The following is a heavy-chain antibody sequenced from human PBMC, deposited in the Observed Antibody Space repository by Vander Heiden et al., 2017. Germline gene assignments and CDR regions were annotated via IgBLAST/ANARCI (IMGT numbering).Heavy chain of an antibody. V-gene: IGHV3-21*01. Sequence: EVQLVESGGGLVKPGGSLRLSCAASGFTFGSYSMNWVRQAPGKGLEWVSSISSSSSYIYYADSVKGRFTISRDNAKNSLYLQMNSLRAEDTAVYYCARQDYDSTTPCDYWGQGTLVTVSS. CDR1: GFTFGSYS. D-gene: IGHD3-22*01. J-gene: IGHJ4*02. CDR3: ARQDYDSTTPCDY. CDR2: ISSSSSYI.